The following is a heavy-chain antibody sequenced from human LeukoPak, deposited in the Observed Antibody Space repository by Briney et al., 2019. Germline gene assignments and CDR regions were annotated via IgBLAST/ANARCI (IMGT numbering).Heavy chain of an antibody. V-gene: IGHV4-39*01. Sequence: SETLSLTCTVSGGSISSSSYYWGWIRQPPGKGLEWIVSIYYSGSTYYNPSLKSRVTISVDTSKNQFSLKLSSVTAADTAVYYCARSLPYCTNGVCYYYFDYWGQGTLVTVSS. CDR1: GGSISSSSYY. D-gene: IGHD2-8*01. J-gene: IGHJ4*02. CDR3: ARSLPYCTNGVCYYYFDY. CDR2: IYYSGST.